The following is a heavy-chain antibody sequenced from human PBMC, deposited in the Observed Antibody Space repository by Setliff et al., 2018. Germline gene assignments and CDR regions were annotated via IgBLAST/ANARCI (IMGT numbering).Heavy chain of an antibody. Sequence: GASVKVSCKASGGTFSSYAISWVRQAPGQGLEWMGGIIPIFGTANYAQKFQGRVTITTDESTSTAYMELSSLRSEDTAVYYGARVRSGWLRDYWGQGTLVTVSS. V-gene: IGHV1-69*05. D-gene: IGHD6-19*01. CDR2: IIPIFGTA. CDR1: GGTFSSYA. CDR3: ARVRSGWLRDY. J-gene: IGHJ4*02.